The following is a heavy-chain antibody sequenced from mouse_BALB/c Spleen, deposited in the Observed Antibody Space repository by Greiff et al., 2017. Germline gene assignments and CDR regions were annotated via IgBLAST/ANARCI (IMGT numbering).Heavy chain of an antibody. D-gene: IGHD4-1*01. CDR1: GFSFSSYD. J-gene: IGHJ4*01. CDR2: ISSGSSTI. Sequence: DVQLVESGGGLVKPGGSLKLSCAASGFSFSSYDMSWVRQTPEKRLAWVAYISSGSSTIYYADTVKGRFTISRDNPKNTLFLQMTRLRSEDTAMYYCARTGLYAMDYWGQGTSVTVSS. CDR3: ARTGLYAMDY. V-gene: IGHV5-17*02.